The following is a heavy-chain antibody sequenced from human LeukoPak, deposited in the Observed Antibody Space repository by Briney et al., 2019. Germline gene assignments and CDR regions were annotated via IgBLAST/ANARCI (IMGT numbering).Heavy chain of an antibody. CDR1: GGSISSHY. CDR3: ARGVFGVYFDL. Sequence: SETLSLICTVSGGSISSHYWSWIRQPPGKGLEWIGYVENYGRTECIPSLQSRVTLSVDTSKNQFSLKLNSVTAADTAVYYCARGVFGVYFDLWGQGTLVTVSS. CDR2: VENYGRT. D-gene: IGHD2-8*01. V-gene: IGHV4-59*11. J-gene: IGHJ4*02.